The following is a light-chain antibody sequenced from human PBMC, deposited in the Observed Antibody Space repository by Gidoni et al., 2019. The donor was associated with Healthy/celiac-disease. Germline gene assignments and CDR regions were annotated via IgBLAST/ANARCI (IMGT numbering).Light chain of an antibody. J-gene: IGKJ2*01. CDR3: QQYGSSPGYT. CDR1: QSVSSSY. Sequence: EIVLTQSPGTLSLSPGERATLSCRASQSVSSSYLAWYQQKPGHAPRLLIYGASSGSGTDFTLTISRLEPEDFAVYYCQQYGSSPGYTFGQGTKLEIK. CDR2: GAS. V-gene: IGKV3-20*01.